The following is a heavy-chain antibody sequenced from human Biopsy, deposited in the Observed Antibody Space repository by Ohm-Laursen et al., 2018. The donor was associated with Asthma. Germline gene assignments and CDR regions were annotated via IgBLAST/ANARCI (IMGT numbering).Heavy chain of an antibody. CDR3: ARSYDTDSYPVLVLDY. Sequence: GSSVKVSCKASGGSFSNFAFSWVRQAPGHGLEWMGTILAKFDITSYAEKFPGRVTITADKSTSTTYMELSRLRSEDTAVYYCARSYDTDSYPVLVLDYWGQGTLVTVSS. J-gene: IGHJ4*02. CDR2: ILAKFDIT. CDR1: GGSFSNFA. V-gene: IGHV1-69*04. D-gene: IGHD3-22*01.